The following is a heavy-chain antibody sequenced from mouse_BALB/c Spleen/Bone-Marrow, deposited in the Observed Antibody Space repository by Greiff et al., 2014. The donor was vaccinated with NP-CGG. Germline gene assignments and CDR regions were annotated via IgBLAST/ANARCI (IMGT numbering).Heavy chain of an antibody. CDR2: TSNGGGST. CDR3: ARQIYFPYFDY. V-gene: IGHV5-12-2*01. D-gene: IGHD2-1*01. Sequence: EVQLQQSGGGLVQPGGSLKLSCAASGFTFSSYTMSWVRQTPEKRLEWVAYTSNGGGSTYYPDTVKGRFTISRDNAKNTLYLQMSSLKSEDTAMYYCARQIYFPYFDYWGQGTTLTVSS. CDR1: GFTFSSYT. J-gene: IGHJ2*01.